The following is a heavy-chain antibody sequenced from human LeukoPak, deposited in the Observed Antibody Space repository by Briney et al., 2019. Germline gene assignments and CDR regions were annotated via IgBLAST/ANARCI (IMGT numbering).Heavy chain of an antibody. CDR3: ARGYYDSSGSFDY. D-gene: IGHD3-22*01. CDR1: GGTFSSYA. CDR2: IIPIFGTA. V-gene: IGHV1-69*05. Sequence: SVKVSCKASGGTFSSYAISWVRQAPGQGLEWMGRIIPIFGTANYAQKFQGRVTITTDESTSTAYMELSSLRSEDTAVYYRARGYYDSSGSFDYWGQGTLVTVSS. J-gene: IGHJ4*02.